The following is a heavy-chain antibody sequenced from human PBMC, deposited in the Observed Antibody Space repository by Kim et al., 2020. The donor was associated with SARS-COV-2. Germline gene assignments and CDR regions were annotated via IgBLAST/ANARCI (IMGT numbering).Heavy chain of an antibody. CDR1: GGSISSYY. D-gene: IGHD6-19*01. CDR2: IYYSGST. J-gene: IGHJ4*02. Sequence: SETLSLTCTVSGGSISSYYWSWIRQPPGKGLEWIGYIYYSGSTNYNPSLKSRVTISVDTSKNQFSLKLSSVTAADTAVYYCARAGNEWSGWLPKYWGQGTLVTVSS. V-gene: IGHV4-59*01. CDR3: ARAGNEWSGWLPKY.